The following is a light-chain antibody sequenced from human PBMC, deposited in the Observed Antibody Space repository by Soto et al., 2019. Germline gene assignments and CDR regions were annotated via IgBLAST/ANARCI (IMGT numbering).Light chain of an antibody. J-gene: IGKJ5*01. CDR3: QLSYSTPPIT. CDR2: AAA. V-gene: IGKV1-39*01. CDR1: QNISRY. Sequence: QLSQSPSSLSASVWDTVTITRRSSQNISRYLNWYQQKLGKAPKLLIYAAAHLQSGVPSRFRGSGSGTDFTLTISSLQPEDFATYYCQLSYSTPPITFGQGTRLEI.